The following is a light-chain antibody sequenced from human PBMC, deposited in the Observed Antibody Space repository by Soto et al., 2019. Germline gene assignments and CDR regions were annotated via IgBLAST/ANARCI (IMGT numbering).Light chain of an antibody. J-gene: IGKJ1*01. CDR1: QSVSNNY. V-gene: IGKV3-20*01. Sequence: EIVLTQSRGTLSLSPGESATLSCLASQSVSNNYLAWYQQKPGQAPRLLIYGASNRATGIPDRFSGSGSGTDFTLTISRLEPEDFAVYYCQQYGSSGTFGQGTKVDIK. CDR2: GAS. CDR3: QQYGSSGT.